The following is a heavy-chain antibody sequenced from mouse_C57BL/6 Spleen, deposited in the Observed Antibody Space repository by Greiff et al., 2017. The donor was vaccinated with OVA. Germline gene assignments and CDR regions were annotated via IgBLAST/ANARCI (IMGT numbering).Heavy chain of an antibody. V-gene: IGHV1-26*01. CDR3: ARSYYNGSSPYFDV. Sequence: VQLQQSGPELVKPGASVKISCKASGYTFTDYYMNWVKQSHGKSLEWIGDINPNNGGTSYNQQFKGKATLTVDKSSSTAYMELRSLTSEDSADYYGARSYYNGSSPYFDVWGTGTTVTVSS. J-gene: IGHJ1*03. CDR2: INPNNGGT. D-gene: IGHD1-1*01. CDR1: GYTFTDYY.